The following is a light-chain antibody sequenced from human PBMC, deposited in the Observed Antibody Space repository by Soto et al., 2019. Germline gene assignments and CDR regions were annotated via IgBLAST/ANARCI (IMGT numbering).Light chain of an antibody. CDR3: QQFNTYPLT. CDR1: QSINDY. CDR2: AAS. J-gene: IGKJ4*01. Sequence: DIQLTQSPSFLSASVGDRVTITCRASQSINDYLAWYQQKPGKAPKLLIYAASTLQSEVPSRFSGSASGTEFILTISSLQHEDFATYYCQQFNTYPLTFGGGTKVEVK. V-gene: IGKV1-9*01.